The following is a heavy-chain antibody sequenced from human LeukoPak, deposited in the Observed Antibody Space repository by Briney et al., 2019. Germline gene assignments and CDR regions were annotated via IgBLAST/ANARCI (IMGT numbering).Heavy chain of an antibody. D-gene: IGHD3-10*01. CDR2: INWNGGST. Sequence: GGSLRLSCAASGFTFDDYGMSWVRQAPGKGLEWVSGINWNGGSTGYADSVKGRFTISRDNAKNSLYLQMNSLRAEDTALYHCARGTGSGSSYYMDVWGKGTTVTISS. J-gene: IGHJ6*03. CDR1: GFTFDDYG. CDR3: ARGTGSGSSYYMDV. V-gene: IGHV3-20*01.